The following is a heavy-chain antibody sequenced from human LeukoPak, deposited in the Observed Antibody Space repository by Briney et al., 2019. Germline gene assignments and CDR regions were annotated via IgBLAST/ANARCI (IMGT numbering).Heavy chain of an antibody. CDR3: ARDRVVDASMYHFDY. Sequence: ASVKVSCKASGYTFTSYYMHWVRQAPGQGLEWMGIINPSGGSTRYAQKFQGRVTMTRDMSTSTVYMELSSLRSEDTAVYYCARDRVVDASMYHFDYWGQGTLVTVSS. J-gene: IGHJ4*02. CDR2: INPSGGST. CDR1: GYTFTSYY. V-gene: IGHV1-46*01. D-gene: IGHD2-15*01.